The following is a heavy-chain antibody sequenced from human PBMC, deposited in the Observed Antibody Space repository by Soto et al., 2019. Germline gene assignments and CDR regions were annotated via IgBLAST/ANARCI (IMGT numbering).Heavy chain of an antibody. D-gene: IGHD3-3*01. V-gene: IGHV1-46*01. CDR3: ARSNDFWSGYYGDAFDI. J-gene: IGHJ3*02. CDR1: GYTFTSYY. CDR2: INPSGGST. Sequence: ASVKVSCKASGYTFTSYYMHWVRQAPGQGLEWMGIINPSGGSTSYAQKFQGRVTMTRDTSTSTVYMELSRLRSDDTAVYYCARSNDFWSGYYGDAFDIWGQGTMVTV.